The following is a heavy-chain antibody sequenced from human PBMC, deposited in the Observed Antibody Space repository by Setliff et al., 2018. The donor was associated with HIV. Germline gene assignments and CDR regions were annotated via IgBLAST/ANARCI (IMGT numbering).Heavy chain of an antibody. Sequence: PSETLSLTCAVYGASFSGYYWVWIRQSPERGLEFIGEINHSGITNYNPSLKSRVTLSRDASKNQFFLKLTSVTAADTAIYYCARSPGGGRLPYFFDFWGQGTLVTVSS. CDR1: GASFSGYY. CDR2: INHSGIT. D-gene: IGHD2-15*01. CDR3: ARSPGGGRLPYFFDF. V-gene: IGHV4-34*10. J-gene: IGHJ4*02.